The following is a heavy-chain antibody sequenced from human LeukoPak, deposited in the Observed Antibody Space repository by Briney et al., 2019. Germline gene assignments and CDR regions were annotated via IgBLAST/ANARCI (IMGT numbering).Heavy chain of an antibody. V-gene: IGHV7-4-1*02. CDR2: INTNTGNP. Sequence: GESLKISCKASGYTFTSYAMNWVRQAPGQGLEWMGWINTNTGNPTYAQGFTGRFVFSLDTSVSTAYLQISSLKAEDTAVYYCARAVTYYDYVWGSYRLLGLDYWGQGTLVTVSS. D-gene: IGHD3-16*02. CDR1: GYTFTSYA. J-gene: IGHJ4*02. CDR3: ARAVTYYDYVWGSYRLLGLDY.